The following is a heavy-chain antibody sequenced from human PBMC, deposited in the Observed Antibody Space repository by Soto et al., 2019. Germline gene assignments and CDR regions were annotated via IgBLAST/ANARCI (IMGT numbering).Heavy chain of an antibody. CDR3: ARGYCSSTSCYVRPTHLYVFDP. V-gene: IGHV3-11*05. D-gene: IGHD2-2*01. Sequence: GGSLRLSCAASGFTFSDYYMSWIRQAPGKGLEWVSYISSSSSYTNYADSVKGRFTISRDNAKNSLYLQMNSLRAEDTAVYYCARGYCSSTSCYVRPTHLYVFDPWGQGTLVTVPS. CDR1: GFTFSDYY. J-gene: IGHJ5*02. CDR2: ISSSSSYT.